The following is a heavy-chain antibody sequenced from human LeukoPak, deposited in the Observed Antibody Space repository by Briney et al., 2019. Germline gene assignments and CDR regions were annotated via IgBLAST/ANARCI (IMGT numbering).Heavy chain of an antibody. V-gene: IGHV1-2*02. D-gene: IGHD5-18*01. CDR1: GGTFSSYA. CDR3: ASWDTAMGDYFDY. J-gene: IGHJ4*02. CDR2: INPNSGGT. Sequence: ASVKVSCKASGGTFSSYAISWVRQAPGQGLEWMGWINPNSGGTNYAQKFQGRVTMTRDTSISTAYMELSRLRSDDTAVYYCASWDTAMGDYFDYWGQGTLVTVSS.